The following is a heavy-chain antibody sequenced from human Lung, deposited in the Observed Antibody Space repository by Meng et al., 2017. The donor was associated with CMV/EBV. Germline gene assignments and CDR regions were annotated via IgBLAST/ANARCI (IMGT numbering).Heavy chain of an antibody. CDR1: GYTFTNYG. CDR3: ARVEVGITSGDY. Sequence: QAQLLSAVGELKKPGASVKVSCKASGYTFTNYGITWVRQAPGQGLEWMGWINAYNGDTNYAQTLQGRVTMTTDTSTSTAYVELRSLRSDDTAVYYCARVEVGITSGDYWGQGTLVTVSS. J-gene: IGHJ4*02. D-gene: IGHD1-26*01. V-gene: IGHV1-18*01. CDR2: INAYNGDT.